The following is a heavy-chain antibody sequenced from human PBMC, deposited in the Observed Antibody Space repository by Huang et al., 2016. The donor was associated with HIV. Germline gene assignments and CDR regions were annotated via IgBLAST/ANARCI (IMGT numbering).Heavy chain of an antibody. CDR3: ARLIGSPSFYYGLDV. CDR2: IYPGDSDT. D-gene: IGHD3-10*01. CDR1: GYSFRSNW. Sequence: EVQLVQSGAEVKKPGESLKISCKGSGYSFRSNWIGWVRQMPGKGLEWMGIIYPGDSDTRDSPSFQGQVTISADKSINTAYLQWSSLKASDTAMYYCARLIGSPSFYYGLDVWGQGTTVTVSS. J-gene: IGHJ6*02. V-gene: IGHV5-51*01.